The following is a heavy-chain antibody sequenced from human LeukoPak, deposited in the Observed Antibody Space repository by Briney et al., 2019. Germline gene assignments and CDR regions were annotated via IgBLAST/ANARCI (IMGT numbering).Heavy chain of an antibody. CDR3: ATDPDSGGWSTFDY. V-gene: IGHV3-74*01. CDR2: INSDGSAT. CDR1: GFAFSRNW. J-gene: IGHJ4*02. D-gene: IGHD6-19*01. Sequence: GGSLRLSCAASGFAFSRNWMHWVRQAPGEGLVWVSRINSDGSATHYADSVKGRFTISRDNAKNTLCLQMNSLRAEDTAVYYCATDPDSGGWSTFDYWGQGTLVTVSS.